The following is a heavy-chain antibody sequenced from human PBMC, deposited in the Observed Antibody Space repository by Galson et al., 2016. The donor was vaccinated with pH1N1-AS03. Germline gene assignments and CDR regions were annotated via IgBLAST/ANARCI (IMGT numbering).Heavy chain of an antibody. Sequence: SLRLSCAASGISFSKAWMTWFRQGPGKGLEWLGRIKSSSDGGTTDYAAPVKGRFIISRDDSQSTVYLQMNSLKTEDTARYYCATRPPPYGDYALDFWGQGTLVTVSS. J-gene: IGHJ4*02. D-gene: IGHD4-17*01. V-gene: IGHV3-15*01. CDR3: ATRPPPYGDYALDF. CDR1: GISFSKAW. CDR2: IKSSSDGGTT.